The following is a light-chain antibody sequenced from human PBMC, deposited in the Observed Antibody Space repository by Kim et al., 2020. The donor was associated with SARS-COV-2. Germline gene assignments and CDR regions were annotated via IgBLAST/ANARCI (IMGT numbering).Light chain of an antibody. Sequence: LGQTVRITCQGDSLRSYYASWYQQKPGQAHVLVIYGKNNRPSGIPDRFSGSSSGNTASLTITGAQAEDEADYYCNSRDSSGNHPWVFGGGTQLTVL. V-gene: IGLV3-19*01. J-gene: IGLJ3*02. CDR1: SLRSYY. CDR2: GKN. CDR3: NSRDSSGNHPWV.